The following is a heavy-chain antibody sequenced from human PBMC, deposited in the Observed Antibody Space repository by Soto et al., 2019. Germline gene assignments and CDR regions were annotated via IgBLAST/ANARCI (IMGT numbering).Heavy chain of an antibody. CDR3: ARGTYYYDSSGYYGGAFDI. J-gene: IGHJ3*02. CDR1: GGSISSSSYY. D-gene: IGHD3-22*01. CDR2: IYYSGST. Sequence: LSLTCTVSGGSISSSSYYWGWIRQPPGKGLEWIGSIYYSGSTNYNPSLKSRVTISVDTSKNQFSLKLSSVTAADTAVYYCARGTYYYDSSGYYGGAFDIWGQGTMVTVSS. V-gene: IGHV4-39*07.